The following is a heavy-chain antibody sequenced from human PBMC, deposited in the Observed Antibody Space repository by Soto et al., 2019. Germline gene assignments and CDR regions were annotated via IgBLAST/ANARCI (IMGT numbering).Heavy chain of an antibody. V-gene: IGHV1-18*01. D-gene: IGHD3-16*01. CDR3: ARLGDSYYYYYGMDV. CDR2: ISAYNGNT. CDR1: GYTFTSYG. Sequence: EASVKVSCKASGYTFTSYGISWVRQAPGQGLEWMGWISAYNGNTNYAQKLQGRVTMTTDTSTSTAYMELRSLRSDDTAVYYCARLGDSYYYYYGMDVWGQGTTVTVSS. J-gene: IGHJ6*02.